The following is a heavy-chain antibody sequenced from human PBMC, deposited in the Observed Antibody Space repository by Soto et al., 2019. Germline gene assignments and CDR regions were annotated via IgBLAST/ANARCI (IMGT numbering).Heavy chain of an antibody. D-gene: IGHD3-3*01. V-gene: IGHV3-53*01. J-gene: IGHJ4*02. Sequence: GSLRLSCAASGFTVSSNYMSWVRQAPGKGLEWVSVIYSGGSTYYADSVKGRFTISRDNSKNTLYLQMNSLRAEDTAVYYCARSWTHGTFDYWGQGTLVTVSS. CDR3: ARSWTHGTFDY. CDR1: GFTVSSNY. CDR2: IYSGGST.